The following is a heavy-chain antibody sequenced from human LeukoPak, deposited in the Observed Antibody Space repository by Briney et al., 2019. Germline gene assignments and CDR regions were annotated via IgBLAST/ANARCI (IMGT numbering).Heavy chain of an antibody. D-gene: IGHD5-18*01. V-gene: IGHV3-23*01. CDR1: GFTFSSYA. J-gene: IGHJ4*02. CDR3: AKGNVDTAMVLVLGLDY. CDR2: ISGSGGST. Sequence: PGGSLRLSCAASGFTFSSYAMSWVRQAPGKGLEWVSAISGSGGSTYYADSVKGRFTISRDNSKNALYLQMNSLRAEDTAVYYCAKGNVDTAMVLVLGLDYWGQGTLVTVSS.